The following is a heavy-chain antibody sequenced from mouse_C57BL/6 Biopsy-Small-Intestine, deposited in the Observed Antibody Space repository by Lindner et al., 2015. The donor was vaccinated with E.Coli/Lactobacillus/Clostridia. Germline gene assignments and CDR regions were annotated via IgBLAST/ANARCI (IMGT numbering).Heavy chain of an antibody. V-gene: IGHV1-85*01. D-gene: IGHD1-1*01. CDR3: ARGDYGSSFLFAY. CDR1: GYTFTSYD. CDR2: IYPRDGST. J-gene: IGHJ3*01. Sequence: VQLQESGPELVKPGASVKLSCKASGYTFTSYDINWVKQRPGQGLEWIGWIYPRDGSTKYNEKFKGKATLTVDTSSSTAYMELHSLTSEDSAVYFCARGDYGSSFLFAYWGQGTLVTVSA.